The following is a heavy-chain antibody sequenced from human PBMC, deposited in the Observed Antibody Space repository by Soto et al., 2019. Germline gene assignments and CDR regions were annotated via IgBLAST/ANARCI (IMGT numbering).Heavy chain of an antibody. J-gene: IGHJ3*02. D-gene: IGHD6-25*01. Sequence: GGSLRLSCAASGFTFSSYWMSWVRQAPGKGLEWVANIKQDGSEKYYVDSVKGRFTISRDNAKNSLYLQMNSLRAEDTAVYYCARDWVLQRLGVGAFDIWGQGTMVTVSS. CDR1: GFTFSSYW. CDR3: ARDWVLQRLGVGAFDI. V-gene: IGHV3-7*03. CDR2: IKQDGSEK.